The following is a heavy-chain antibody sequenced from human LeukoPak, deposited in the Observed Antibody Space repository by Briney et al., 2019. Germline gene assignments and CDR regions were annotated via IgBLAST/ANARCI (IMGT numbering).Heavy chain of an antibody. CDR2: ISSSGTTI. J-gene: IGHJ4*02. Sequence: PGGSLRLSCAASGFIFSDYYMSWIRQAPGKGLEWVSYISSSGTTIYYADSVKGRFTISRDNAKNSLYLQMNRLRAEDTAVYYCARARSSIAAYDYWGQGTLVTVSS. V-gene: IGHV3-11*01. CDR3: ARARSSIAAYDY. D-gene: IGHD6-6*01. CDR1: GFIFSDYY.